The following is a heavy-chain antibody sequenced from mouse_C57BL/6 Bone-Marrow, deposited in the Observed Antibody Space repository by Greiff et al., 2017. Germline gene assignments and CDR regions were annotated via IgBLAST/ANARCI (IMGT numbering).Heavy chain of an antibody. CDR3: ARQSYYYGSSPFAY. D-gene: IGHD1-1*01. CDR1: GYTFTSYW. CDR2: IYPGSGST. V-gene: IGHV1-55*01. Sequence: QVQLQQPGAELVKPGASVKMSCKASGYTFTSYWITWVKQRPGQGLEWIGDIYPGSGSTNYNEKFKSKATLTVDTSSSTAYMQLSSLTSEDSAVYYCARQSYYYGSSPFAYWGQGTLVTVSA. J-gene: IGHJ3*01.